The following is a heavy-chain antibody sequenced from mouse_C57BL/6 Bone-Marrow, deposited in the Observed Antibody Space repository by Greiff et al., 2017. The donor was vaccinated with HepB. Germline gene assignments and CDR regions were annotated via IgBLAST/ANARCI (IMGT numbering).Heavy chain of an antibody. CDR1: GYTFTSYW. J-gene: IGHJ4*01. V-gene: IGHV1-72*01. CDR2: IDSNSGGT. Sequence: VQLQQPGAEFVKPGASVKLSCKASGYTFTSYWMPWVKQRPGRGLEWIGRIDSNSGGTKYNEKFKSKVTLTVDKPSSTAYMQLSSLTSEDSAVYYCANLFYYYCNSYDYAMDYWGQGTSVTVSS. CDR3: ANLFYYYCNSYDYAMDY. D-gene: IGHD1-1*01.